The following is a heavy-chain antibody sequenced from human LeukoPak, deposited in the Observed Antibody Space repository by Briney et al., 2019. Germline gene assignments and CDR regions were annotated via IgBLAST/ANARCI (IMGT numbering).Heavy chain of an antibody. CDR3: ARDVTARNYFDS. V-gene: IGHV3-21*06. D-gene: IGHD2-21*02. Sequence: GRSLRLSCAASGFTFSSYATHWVRQSPGKGLEWLSAVDGLSETIYYADSVKGRFTISRDNAKNSLSLHMTNLRVEDTAIYYCARDVTARNYFDSWGQGTLVTVSS. CDR2: VDGLSETI. CDR1: GFTFSSYA. J-gene: IGHJ4*02.